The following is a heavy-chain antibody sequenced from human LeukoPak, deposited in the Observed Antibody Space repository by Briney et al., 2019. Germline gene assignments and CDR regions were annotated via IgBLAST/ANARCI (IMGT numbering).Heavy chain of an antibody. J-gene: IGHJ4*02. CDR2: IYSGGTT. CDR1: GFTVSRKY. CDR3: VKDQGADGDYGDY. D-gene: IGHD4-17*01. V-gene: IGHV3-66*01. Sequence: PGVSLRLSCAASGFTVSRKYMSWVRQAPGQGLEWVSVIYSGGTTYYADSVKGRFTSSRDNSKNMLYLLMNSLRAEDTAIYYCVKDQGADGDYGDYWGQRPLVTVS.